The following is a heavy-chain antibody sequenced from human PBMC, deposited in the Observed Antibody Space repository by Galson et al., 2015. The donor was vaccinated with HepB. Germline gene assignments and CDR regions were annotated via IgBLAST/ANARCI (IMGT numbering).Heavy chain of an antibody. Sequence: GSLRLSCAASGFTFSGYWMHWARQFPGKGPVWVSRIQTDGSNTNYADSVKGRFSISRDNAKNILYLQMNSLRVEDTAVYYCVRPAGSCPACHFDSWGREPWSPSLQ. CDR2: IQTDGSNT. CDR3: VRPAGSCPACHFDS. D-gene: IGHD2-15*01. J-gene: IGHJ5*01. V-gene: IGHV3-74*01. CDR1: GFTFSGYW.